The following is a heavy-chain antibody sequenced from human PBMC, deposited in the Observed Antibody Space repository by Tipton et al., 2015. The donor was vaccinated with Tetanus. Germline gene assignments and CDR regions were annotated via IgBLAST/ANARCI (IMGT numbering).Heavy chain of an antibody. CDR2: IFPLYGTS. D-gene: IGHD2-15*01. J-gene: IGHJ4*02. Sequence: QSGPEVKKPGSSVKVSCKASGGNFYGSAIIWVRQAPGQGLEWMGGIFPLYGTSNYSPKFQGRVTITADESTGTAHMELSSLTSDDTAVYYCARPDRYCSGGSCYLALDSWGQGTLVTVSS. CDR1: GGNFYGSA. CDR3: ARPDRYCSGGSCYLALDS. V-gene: IGHV1-69*01.